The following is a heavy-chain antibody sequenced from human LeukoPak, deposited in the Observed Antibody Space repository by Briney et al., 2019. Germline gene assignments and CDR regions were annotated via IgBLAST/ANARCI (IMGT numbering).Heavy chain of an antibody. CDR1: GGSISSRNYY. CDR3: ARQISDYYYYYMDV. Sequence: SETLSLTCTVSGGSISSRNYYWGWVRQSQGKGLEWVGSIYYTETTYYTPSLESRVTISVDASKNQFSLKLRSVTAADTAQYYCARQISDYYYYYMDVWGTGTTVTVSS. J-gene: IGHJ6*03. CDR2: IYYTETT. D-gene: IGHD6-19*01. V-gene: IGHV4-39*01.